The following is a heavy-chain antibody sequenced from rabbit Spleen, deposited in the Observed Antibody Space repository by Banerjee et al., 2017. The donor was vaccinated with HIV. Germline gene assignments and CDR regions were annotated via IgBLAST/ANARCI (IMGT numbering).Heavy chain of an antibody. CDR3: ARGGGAGYRYARDL. V-gene: IGHV1S43*01. J-gene: IGHJ4*01. D-gene: IGHD6-1*01. Sequence: QEQLEESGGGLVKPGASLTLTCKASGFTISNNYYMCWVRQAPGEGLEWIGCIYGGSSGSTYYASWAKGRFTISRSTSLNTVDLKMTSLTAADTATYFCARGGGAGYRYARDLWGQGTLVTVS. CDR2: IYGGSSGST. CDR1: GFTISNNYY.